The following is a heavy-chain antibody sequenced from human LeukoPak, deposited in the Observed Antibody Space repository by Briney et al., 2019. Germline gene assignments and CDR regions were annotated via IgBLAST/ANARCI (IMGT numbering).Heavy chain of an antibody. Sequence: GGSLRLSCAASEFSVGSNYMTWVRQAPGKGLEWVSSISSSSSYIYYADSVKGRFTISRDNAKNSLYLQMNSLRAEDTAVYYCARGAFWFDPWGQGTLVTVSS. J-gene: IGHJ5*02. CDR3: ARGAFWFDP. CDR1: EFSVGSNY. CDR2: ISSSSSYI. V-gene: IGHV3-21*01.